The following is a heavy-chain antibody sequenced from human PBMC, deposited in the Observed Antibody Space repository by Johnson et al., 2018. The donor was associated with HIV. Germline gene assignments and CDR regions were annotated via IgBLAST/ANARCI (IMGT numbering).Heavy chain of an antibody. Sequence: QVQLVEYGGGVVQPGRSVRLSCAASGFIFSSYGMHWVRQAPGKGLEWVAVIWSDGSNKYYADSVKGRFTISRDNSKNTLFLQMNSLRADDTAMYYCATSTASDALDIWGQGTMVTVSS. V-gene: IGHV3-33*01. CDR2: IWSDGSNK. J-gene: IGHJ3*02. D-gene: IGHD1-1*01. CDR3: ATSTASDALDI. CDR1: GFIFSSYG.